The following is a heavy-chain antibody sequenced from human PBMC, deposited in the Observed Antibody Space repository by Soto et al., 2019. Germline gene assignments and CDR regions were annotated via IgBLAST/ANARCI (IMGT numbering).Heavy chain of an antibody. CDR1: GGSVTTNYW. D-gene: IGHD2-21*01. Sequence: QLQESGPGLVKPSGTLSLTCAVSGGSVTTNYWWGWVRQSPVTGLEWIGDMSHSGPTNYSSFLKRRVILTVYPSKSQFSLQLRPVTAADTAVYFCGMGRDWYPIHSWGQGNLVSVSS. J-gene: IGHJ4*02. CDR2: MSHSGPT. CDR3: GMGRDWYPIHS. V-gene: IGHV4-4*02.